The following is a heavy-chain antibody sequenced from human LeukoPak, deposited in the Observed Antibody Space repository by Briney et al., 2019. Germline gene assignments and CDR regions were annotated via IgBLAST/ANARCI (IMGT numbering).Heavy chain of an antibody. D-gene: IGHD3-16*01. V-gene: IGHV3-74*01. CDR1: GFTFSSYW. CDR2: INPDGIST. J-gene: IGHJ6*02. Sequence: TGGSLRLSCAASGFTFSSYWMHWVRQAPGQAPGKGLVWVSRINPDGISTSYADSVRGRLTITRDNAKNSLYLQMSNLRAEDTAVYFCARGGGLDVWGQGATVTVSS. CDR3: ARGGGLDV.